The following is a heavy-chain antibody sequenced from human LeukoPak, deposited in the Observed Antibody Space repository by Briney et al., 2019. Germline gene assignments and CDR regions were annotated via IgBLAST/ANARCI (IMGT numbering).Heavy chain of an antibody. CDR2: INHSGST. J-gene: IGHJ4*02. CDR1: GGSFSGYY. CDR3: ARGKHDFWSGYYSFFDY. V-gene: IGHV4-34*01. Sequence: SETLSLTCAVYGGSFSGYYWSWLRQPPGKGLEWIGEINHSGSTNYNPSLKSRVTISVDTSKNQFSLKLSSVTAADTAVYYCARGKHDFWSGYYSFFDYWGQGTLVTVSS. D-gene: IGHD3-3*01.